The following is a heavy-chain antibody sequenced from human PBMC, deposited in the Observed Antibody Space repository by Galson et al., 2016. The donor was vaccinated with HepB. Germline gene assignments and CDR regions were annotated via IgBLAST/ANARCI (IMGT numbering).Heavy chain of an antibody. V-gene: IGHV3-21*04. CDR3: AKDPSWWGNHFYAMDV. D-gene: IGHD2-8*02. CDR1: GFSFNTYS. Sequence: SLRLSCAASGFSFNTYSFNWVRQAPGKGLEWVSSISTGSTYIYYADSVKGRFTISRDNSRNTLYLQMNILRAEDTAVYFCAKDPSWWGNHFYAMDVWGKGTTVIVSS. CDR2: ISTGSTYI. J-gene: IGHJ6*04.